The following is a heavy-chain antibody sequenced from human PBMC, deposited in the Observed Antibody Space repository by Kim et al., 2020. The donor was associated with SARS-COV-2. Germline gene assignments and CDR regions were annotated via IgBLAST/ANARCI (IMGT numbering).Heavy chain of an antibody. CDR2: IMADGSRK. J-gene: IGHJ3*02. Sequence: WESLRLSCTASGFTFSGYWMTWVRQAPGKGLQWVANIMADGSRKSYVDSVECRFTISRDNARSSLYLQMSSLRAEDTAVYYCARYRSPSGSGFYFDAFDIWGQGPLVRVSS. CDR1: GFTFSGYW. CDR3: ARYRSPSGSGFYFDAFDI. V-gene: IGHV3-7*03. D-gene: IGHD6-25*01.